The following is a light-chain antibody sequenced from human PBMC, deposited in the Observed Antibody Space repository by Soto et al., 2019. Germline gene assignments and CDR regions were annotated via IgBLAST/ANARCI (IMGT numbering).Light chain of an antibody. Sequence: EIVLTQSPDTVSLYPGETATLSCRASQSVSGNYLAWYHHKPGQAPRLLIYDSSRRATGIPARFSGSGSGTDFTLTISRLEPEDFAIYYCQQYGGSITFGQGTRLEIE. CDR3: QQYGGSIT. J-gene: IGKJ5*01. CDR2: DSS. CDR1: QSVSGNY. V-gene: IGKV3-20*01.